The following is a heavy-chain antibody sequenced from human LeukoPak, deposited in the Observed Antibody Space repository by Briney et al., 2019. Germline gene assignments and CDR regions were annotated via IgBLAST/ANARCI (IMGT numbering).Heavy chain of an antibody. J-gene: IGHJ4*02. CDR3: ARDPPYSSGWSNFDY. D-gene: IGHD6-19*01. CDR1: GYTFTGYY. Sequence: ASVKVSCKASGYTFTGYYMHWVRQAPGQGLEWMGRINPNSGGTNYAQKFQGRVTMTRDTSISTAYMELSRLRSDDTAVYYCARDPPYSSGWSNFDYWGQGTLVTVPS. V-gene: IGHV1-2*06. CDR2: INPNSGGT.